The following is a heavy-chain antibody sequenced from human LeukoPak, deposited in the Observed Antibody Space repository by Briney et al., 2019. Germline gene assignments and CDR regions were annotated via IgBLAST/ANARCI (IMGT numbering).Heavy chain of an antibody. V-gene: IGHV4-38-2*02. CDR1: GYSIRSGYY. CDR2: TYHSGGT. D-gene: IGHD3-16*01. J-gene: IGHJ4*02. Sequence: SETLSLTCTVSGYSIRSGYYWAWIRQPPGKGLEWIGSTYHSGGTDYNPSLKSRVSISVDTSKNQFSLQLNSLTAADTAVYYCARDLRMGGPWRQFDYWGQGTLATVSS. CDR3: ARDLRMGGPWRQFDY.